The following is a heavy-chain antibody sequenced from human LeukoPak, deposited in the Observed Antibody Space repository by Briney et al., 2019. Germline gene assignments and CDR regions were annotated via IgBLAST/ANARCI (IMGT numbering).Heavy chain of an antibody. V-gene: IGHV4-59*08. D-gene: IGHD1/OR15-1a*01. CDR3: ARHGSLRRGNIDWFDP. CDR2: IHYNGNT. CDR1: GGSITSDY. J-gene: IGHJ5*02. Sequence: PSETLSLTCTVSGGSITSDYWSWIRRPPGKGLECIGYIHYNGNTNSNPSLKSRVTLSMDTSKNQFSLKLNSVTAADTAVYYCARHGSLRRGNIDWFDPWGQGTLVTVSS.